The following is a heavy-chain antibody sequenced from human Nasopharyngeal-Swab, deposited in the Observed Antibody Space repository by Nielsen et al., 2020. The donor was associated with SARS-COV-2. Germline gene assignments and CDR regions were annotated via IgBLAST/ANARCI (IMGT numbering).Heavy chain of an antibody. CDR1: GGSISSSSYY. V-gene: IGHV4-39*05. D-gene: IGHD3-22*01. CDR2: IYYSGST. Sequence: SETPSLTCTVSGGSISSSSYYWGWIRQPPGKGLEWIGSIYYSGSTYYNPSLKSRVTISVDTSKNQFSLKLSSVTAADTAVYYCARINYYDSSGYYSWGQGTLVTVSS. J-gene: IGHJ4*02. CDR3: ARINYYDSSGYYS.